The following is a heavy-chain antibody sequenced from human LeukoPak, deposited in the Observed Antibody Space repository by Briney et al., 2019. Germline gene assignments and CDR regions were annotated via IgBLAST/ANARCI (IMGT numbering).Heavy chain of an antibody. CDR2: INHSGST. J-gene: IGHJ4*02. V-gene: IGHV4-34*01. D-gene: IGHD4-23*01. Sequence: SETLSLTCAVYGGSFSGYYWSWLRQPPGKGLDWIGEINHSGSTNYNPSLKCRVTISVDTPKNQFSLKLISVTAADAAVYYCGRRPIRGYYFDYWGQGTLVTVSS. CDR3: GRRPIRGYYFDY. CDR1: GGSFSGYY.